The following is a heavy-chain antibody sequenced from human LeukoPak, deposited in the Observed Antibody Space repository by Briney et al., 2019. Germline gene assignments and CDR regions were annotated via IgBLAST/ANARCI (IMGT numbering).Heavy chain of an antibody. CDR1: GGSISSSNW. J-gene: IGHJ4*02. CDR2: IYHSGST. V-gene: IGHV4-4*02. D-gene: IGHD3-22*01. Sequence: SETLSLTCAVSGGSISSSNWWSWVRQPPGKGLEWIGEIYHSGSTNYNPSLKSRVTISVDTSKNQFSLKLSSVTAADTAVYYCASERTNYYDSSGYYFDYWGQGTLVTVSS. CDR3: ASERTNYYDSSGYYFDY.